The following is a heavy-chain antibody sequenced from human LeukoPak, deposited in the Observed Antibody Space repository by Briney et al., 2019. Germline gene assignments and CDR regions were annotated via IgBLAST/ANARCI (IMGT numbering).Heavy chain of an antibody. J-gene: IGHJ5*02. CDR3: AKQDYYGSGSYSGYNWFDP. Sequence: GGSLRLSCAASGFTFSSYGMHWVRQAPGKGLEWVSAISGSGGSTYYADSVKGRFTISRDNSKNTLYLQMNSLRAEDTAVYYCAKQDYYGSGSYSGYNWFDPWGQGTLVTVSS. V-gene: IGHV3-23*01. D-gene: IGHD3-10*01. CDR1: GFTFSSYG. CDR2: ISGSGGST.